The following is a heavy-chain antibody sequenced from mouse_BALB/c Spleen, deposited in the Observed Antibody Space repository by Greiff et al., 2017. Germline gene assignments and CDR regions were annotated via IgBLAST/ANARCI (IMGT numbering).Heavy chain of an antibody. CDR1: GFTFSDYY. CDR3: ARYAPYYYAMDY. Sequence: EVMLVESGGGLVKPGGSLKLSCAASGFTFSDYYMYWVRQTPEKRLEWVATISDGGSYTYYPDSVKGRFTISRDNAKNNLYLQMSSLKSEDTAMYYCARYAPYYYAMDYWGQGTSVTVSS. J-gene: IGHJ4*01. V-gene: IGHV5-4*02. CDR2: ISDGGSYT.